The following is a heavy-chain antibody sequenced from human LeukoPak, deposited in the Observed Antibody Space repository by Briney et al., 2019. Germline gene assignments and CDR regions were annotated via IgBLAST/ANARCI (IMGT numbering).Heavy chain of an antibody. D-gene: IGHD2-15*01. V-gene: IGHV6-1*01. Sequence: SQTLSLTCAISADSVSINSVAWNWIRQSPSRGLEWLSSTYYRSKWYNDYALSVKSRITINPNTSKNQFSLQLNSVTPEDTAVYYCARDRGSLRYYFDYWGQGTLVTVSS. CDR1: ADSVSINSVA. CDR2: TYYRSKWYN. CDR3: ARDRGSLRYYFDY. J-gene: IGHJ4*02.